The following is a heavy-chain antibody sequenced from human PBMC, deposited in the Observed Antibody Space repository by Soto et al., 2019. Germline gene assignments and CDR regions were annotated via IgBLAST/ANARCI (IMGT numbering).Heavy chain of an antibody. CDR3: ARVPLCSGGGCYYPWDY. J-gene: IGHJ4*02. CDR2: ITPYNGNT. V-gene: IGHV1-18*01. CDR1: GYTFTTYG. D-gene: IGHD2-15*01. Sequence: ASVKVSCKASGYTFTTYGISWVRQAPGQGLEWMGWITPYNGNTNYIQKLQDRVTMTTDTSTSTAYMELRSLRSDDTAVYYCARVPLCSGGGCYYPWDYWGQGTLVTVSS.